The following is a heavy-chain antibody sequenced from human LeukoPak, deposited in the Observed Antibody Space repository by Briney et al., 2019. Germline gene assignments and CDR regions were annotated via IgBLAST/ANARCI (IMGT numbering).Heavy chain of an antibody. D-gene: IGHD2-15*01. Sequence: GGSLRLSCAASGFTFSSYSMNWVRQAPGKGLEWVSSISSSSSYIYYADSVKGRFTISRDNSKNTLYLQMNSLRAEDTAVYYCAKDRYQGYCSGGSCYDDFDYWGQGTLVTVSS. CDR2: ISSSSSYI. V-gene: IGHV3-21*04. J-gene: IGHJ4*02. CDR1: GFTFSSYS. CDR3: AKDRYQGYCSGGSCYDDFDY.